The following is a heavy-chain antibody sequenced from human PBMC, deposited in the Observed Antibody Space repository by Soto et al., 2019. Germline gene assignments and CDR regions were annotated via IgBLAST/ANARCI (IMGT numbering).Heavy chain of an antibody. CDR1: GYAFTTYG. Sequence: QVHLVQSGAEVKKPGASVKVSCKGSGYAFTTYGITLVRQAPGQGLEWMGWISAHNGNTNYAQKLQGRVTVTRDTSTSTAYMELRSLRSDDSAVYYCARGRYGEYWGQGALVNVSS. CDR3: ARGRYGEY. CDR2: ISAHNGNT. V-gene: IGHV1-18*01. D-gene: IGHD3-10*01. J-gene: IGHJ4*02.